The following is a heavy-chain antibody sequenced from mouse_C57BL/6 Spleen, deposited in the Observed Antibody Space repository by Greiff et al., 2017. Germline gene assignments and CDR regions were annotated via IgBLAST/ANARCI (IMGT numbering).Heavy chain of an antibody. D-gene: IGHD1-1*01. J-gene: IGHJ4*01. CDR2: IDPANGNT. Sequence: EVQLQQSVAELVRPGASVKLSCTASGFNIKNTYMHWVKQRPEQGLEWIGRIDPANGNTKYAPKFQGKATITADTYSNTAYLQLSSLTSEDTAIYYCARSGYYCSSYVAEFAMDYWGQGTSVTVSS. CDR1: GFNIKNTY. V-gene: IGHV14-3*01. CDR3: ARSGYYCSSYVAEFAMDY.